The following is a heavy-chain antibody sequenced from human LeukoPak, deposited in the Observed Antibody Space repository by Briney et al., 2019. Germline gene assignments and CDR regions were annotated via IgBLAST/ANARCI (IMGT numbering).Heavy chain of an antibody. CDR1: DYTFTRYG. Sequence: ASVKVSCKASDYTFTRYGIIWVRQAPGQGLEWMGWINAYNGDTNYAQKLQGRVTMTTDTSTSTAYMELRSLSYDDTAMYYCATSTYGDPYFFGMDVWGQGTTVTVSS. CDR2: INAYNGDT. V-gene: IGHV1-18*01. D-gene: IGHD4-17*01. CDR3: ATSTYGDPYFFGMDV. J-gene: IGHJ6*02.